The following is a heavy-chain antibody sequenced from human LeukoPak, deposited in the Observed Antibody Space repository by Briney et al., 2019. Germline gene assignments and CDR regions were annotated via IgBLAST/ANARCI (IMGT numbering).Heavy chain of an antibody. CDR1: GYTFTGYY. CDR3: AGGAIAAAEDLGY. J-gene: IGHJ4*02. Sequence: ASVKVSCKASGYTFTGYYMHWVRQTPGQGLEWMRWITPNSVGTNYAQKFPGRVTMTRVTSTSTAYMELSRLRSDDTAVYYCAGGAIAAAEDLGYWGQGTLVTVSS. D-gene: IGHD6-25*01. CDR2: ITPNSVGT. V-gene: IGHV1-2*02.